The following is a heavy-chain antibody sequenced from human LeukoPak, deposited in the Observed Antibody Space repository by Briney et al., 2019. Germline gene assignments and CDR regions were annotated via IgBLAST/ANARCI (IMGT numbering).Heavy chain of an antibody. D-gene: IGHD5-24*01. Sequence: PGESLKISCKGSGYSFANYWIAWVRQMPGKGLEWRGILYPGDSDTRYSPSFQGQVTISADRSISTAYLQWSSLKASDTAMYYCARASRDGYNQNFDYWGQGTLVTVSS. J-gene: IGHJ4*02. CDR3: ARASRDGYNQNFDY. CDR1: GYSFANYW. CDR2: LYPGDSDT. V-gene: IGHV5-51*01.